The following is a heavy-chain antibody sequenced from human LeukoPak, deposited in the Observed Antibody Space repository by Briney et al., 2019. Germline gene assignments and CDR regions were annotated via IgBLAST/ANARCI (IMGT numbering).Heavy chain of an antibody. CDR3: ARTLGGLYSSSSDY. V-gene: IGHV3-30*01. Sequence: PGRSLRLSCAASGFTFSSYAMHWVRQAPGKGLKRVAVISYDGSNKYYADSVKGRFTISRDNSKNTLYLQMNSLRAEDTAVYYCARTLGGLYSSSSDYWGQGTLVTVSS. D-gene: IGHD6-6*01. CDR1: GFTFSSYA. J-gene: IGHJ4*02. CDR2: ISYDGSNK.